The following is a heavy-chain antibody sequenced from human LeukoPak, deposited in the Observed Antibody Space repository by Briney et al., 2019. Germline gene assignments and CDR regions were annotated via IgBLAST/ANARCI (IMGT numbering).Heavy chain of an antibody. J-gene: IGHJ4*02. CDR3: AKFHLMIDGI. Sequence: GGSLRLSCAASGFTFDDYAMHWVRQAPGKGLEWVSAISGSGGSTYYADSVKGRFTISRDNSKNTLYLQMNSLRAEDTAVYYCAKFHLMIDGIWGQGTLVTVSS. CDR2: ISGSGGST. D-gene: IGHD3-22*01. CDR1: GFTFDDYA. V-gene: IGHV3-23*01.